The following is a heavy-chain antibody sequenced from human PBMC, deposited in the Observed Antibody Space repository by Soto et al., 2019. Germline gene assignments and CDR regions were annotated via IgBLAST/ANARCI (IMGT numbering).Heavy chain of an antibody. CDR1: GYTLTELS. J-gene: IGHJ4*02. Sequence: ASVKVSCKVSGYTLTELSMHWVRQAPGKGLEWMGGFDPEDGETIYAQKFQGRVTMTEDTSTDTAYMELSSLRSEDTAVYYCATAPSDSSVVGKNPDYWGQGTLVTVSS. CDR3: ATAPSDSSVVGKNPDY. V-gene: IGHV1-24*01. CDR2: FDPEDGET. D-gene: IGHD3-22*01.